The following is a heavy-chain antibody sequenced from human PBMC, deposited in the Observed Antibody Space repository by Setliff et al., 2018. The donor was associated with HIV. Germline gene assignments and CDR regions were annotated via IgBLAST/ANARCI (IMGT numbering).Heavy chain of an antibody. CDR2: KNPINGDT. D-gene: IGHD7-27*01. CDR3: ARGSGDVGDY. CDR1: GYLFTSHD. V-gene: IGHV1-8*01. J-gene: IGHJ4*02. Sequence: ASVKVSCKTSGYLFTSHDINWVRQATGQGLEWLGWKNPINGDTGYAQEFQDRVTLTRDTSIDTAYMELSSLRSEDTAVYYCARGSGDVGDYWGQGSLVTVSS.